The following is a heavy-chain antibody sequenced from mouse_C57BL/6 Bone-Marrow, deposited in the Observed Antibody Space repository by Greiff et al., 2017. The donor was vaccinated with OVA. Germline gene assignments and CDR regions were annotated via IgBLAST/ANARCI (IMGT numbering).Heavy chain of an antibody. D-gene: IGHD1-2*01. J-gene: IGHJ1*03. CDR3: ARRGLLRRFFDV. V-gene: IGHV1-81*01. CDR2: IYPRSGNT. CDR1: GYTFTSYG. Sequence: QVQLKESGAELARPGASVKLSCKASGYTFTSYGISWVKQRTGQGLEWIGEIYPRSGNTYYNEKFKGKATLTADKSSSTAYMELRSLTSEDSAVYFCARRGLLRRFFDVWGTGTTVTVSS.